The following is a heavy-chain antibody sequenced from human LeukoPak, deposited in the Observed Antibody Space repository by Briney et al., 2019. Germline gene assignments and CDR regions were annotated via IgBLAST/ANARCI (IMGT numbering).Heavy chain of an antibody. CDR2: SYYSGSI. Sequence: SETLSLTCTVSGGSISSSSYYWGWIRQPPEKGLEWIGNSYYSGSIHYNPSLKRRVTISVDTSNNQFSLKLTAVTAADTAVFYCARGLETAYDYWGQGTLVTVSS. V-gene: IGHV4-39*01. D-gene: IGHD5-24*01. CDR1: GGSISSSSYY. J-gene: IGHJ4*02. CDR3: ARGLETAYDY.